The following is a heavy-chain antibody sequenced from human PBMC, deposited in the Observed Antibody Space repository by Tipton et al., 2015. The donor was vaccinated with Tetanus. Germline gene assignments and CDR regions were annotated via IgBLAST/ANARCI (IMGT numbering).Heavy chain of an antibody. J-gene: IGHJ4*02. Sequence: SGFTFNGYGMHWVRQAPGKGLEWLALVWYDGSKQYYADSVKGRFTISRDNSKYTVDLQMNNLRDEDTAVYYCSMERSLGWLEPVDSWAQGTLVAVSS. CDR3: SMERSLGWLEPVDS. D-gene: IGHD3-3*01. V-gene: IGHV3-33*01. CDR1: GFTFNGYG. CDR2: VWYDGSKQ.